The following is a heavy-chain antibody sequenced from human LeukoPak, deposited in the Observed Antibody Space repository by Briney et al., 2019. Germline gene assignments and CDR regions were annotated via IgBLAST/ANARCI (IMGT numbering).Heavy chain of an antibody. CDR3: ARTYCGGDCYHSYFDY. Sequence: VESLKISCKGSGYSFTTYWIGWVRQMPGKGLEWMGIISPGDSDTRYSPSFQGQVTISADKSISTAYLQWSSLEASDTAMYYCARTYCGGDCYHSYFDYWGQGTLVTVSS. V-gene: IGHV5-51*01. CDR1: GYSFTTYW. D-gene: IGHD2-21*02. CDR2: ISPGDSDT. J-gene: IGHJ4*02.